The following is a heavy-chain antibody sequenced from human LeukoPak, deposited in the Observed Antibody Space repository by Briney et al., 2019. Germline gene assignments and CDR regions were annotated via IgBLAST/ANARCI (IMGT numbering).Heavy chain of an antibody. CDR3: AKDQGCGPPYYFDY. J-gene: IGHJ4*02. CDR2: ISGSGYST. Sequence: QAGGSLRLSCAASGFTFSSYAMSWVRQAPGKGLEWVSAISGSGYSTYYADSVKGRFTISRDNSKDTLYLQMNSLRAEDTAVYYCAKDQGCGPPYYFDYWGQGTLVTVSS. V-gene: IGHV3-23*01. D-gene: IGHD2-21*01. CDR1: GFTFSSYA.